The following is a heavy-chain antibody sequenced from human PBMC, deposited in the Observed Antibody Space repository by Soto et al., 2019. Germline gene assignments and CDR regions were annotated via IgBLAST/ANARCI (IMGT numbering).Heavy chain of an antibody. D-gene: IGHD5-18*01. Sequence: SETLSLTCTVSGGSISSYYWSWIRQPPGKGLEWIGYIYYSGSTNYNPSLKSRVTISVDTSKNQFSLKLSSMTAADAAVYYCARGTGYSGYFDYWGQGALVTGSS. V-gene: IGHV4-59*01. CDR2: IYYSGST. CDR1: GGSISSYY. J-gene: IGHJ4*02. CDR3: ARGTGYSGYFDY.